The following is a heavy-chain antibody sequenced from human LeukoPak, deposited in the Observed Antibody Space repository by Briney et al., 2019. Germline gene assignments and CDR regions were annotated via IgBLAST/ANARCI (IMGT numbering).Heavy chain of an antibody. CDR1: GFTFSSYS. J-gene: IGHJ4*02. CDR3: AKRGLAAALFR. V-gene: IGHV3-23*01. Sequence: PGGSLRLSCVVSGFTFSSYSMSWVRQAPGKGLEWVSAISSSGGSTYYADSVKGRFTISRDNSKNTLYLQMNRLRAEDTAVYYCAKRGLAAALFRWGQGTLVTVSS. D-gene: IGHD6-13*01. CDR2: ISSSGGST.